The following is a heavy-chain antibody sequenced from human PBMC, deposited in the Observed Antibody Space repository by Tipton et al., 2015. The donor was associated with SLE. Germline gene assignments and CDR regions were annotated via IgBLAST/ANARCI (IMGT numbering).Heavy chain of an antibody. CDR3: AREAYCRVKCYPFDF. J-gene: IGHJ4*02. D-gene: IGHD2-21*01. CDR2: IYYSGTT. CDR1: GGSIRFDGYY. V-gene: IGHV4-31*03. Sequence: TLSLTCTVSGGSIRFDGYYWSWIRQHPGKGLEWVGWIYYSGTTYYNPSLKSRVMISLDMSNNQFSLKLSSVTAADTAIYYCAREAYCRVKCYPFDFWGQGTLVTVSS.